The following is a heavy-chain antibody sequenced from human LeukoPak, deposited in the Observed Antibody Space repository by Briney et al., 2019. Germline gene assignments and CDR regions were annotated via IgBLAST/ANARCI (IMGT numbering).Heavy chain of an antibody. CDR3: ARHITMIVPAFYH. J-gene: IGHJ4*02. V-gene: IGHV4-34*01. Sequence: KTSETLSLTCAVYGGFFSGYYWSWIRQPPGKGLEWIGEINHSGSTNYNPSLKSRVTISVDTSKNQFSLKLSSVTAADTAVYYCARHITMIVPAFYHWGQGTLVTVSS. D-gene: IGHD3-22*01. CDR1: GGFFSGYY. CDR2: INHSGST.